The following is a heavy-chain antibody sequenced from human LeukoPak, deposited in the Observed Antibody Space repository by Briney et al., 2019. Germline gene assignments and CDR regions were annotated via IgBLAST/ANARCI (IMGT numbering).Heavy chain of an antibody. J-gene: IGHJ4*02. V-gene: IGHV4-34*01. CDR2: INHSGST. CDR3: ARHRHYDSSGYYYLDY. Sequence: SETLSLTCAVYGGSFSGYYWSWIRQSPGKGLEWIGEINHSGSTNYNPSLKSRVTISVDTSKNQFSLKLTSVTAADTAVYYCARHRHYDSSGYYYLDYWGQGTLVTVSS. D-gene: IGHD3-22*01. CDR1: GGSFSGYY.